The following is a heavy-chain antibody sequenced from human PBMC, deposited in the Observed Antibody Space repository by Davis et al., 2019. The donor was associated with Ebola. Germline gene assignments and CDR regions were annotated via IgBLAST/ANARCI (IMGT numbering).Heavy chain of an antibody. CDR1: GGSFSGYY. J-gene: IGHJ6*02. V-gene: IGHV4-59*01. Sequence: MPSETLSLTCAVYGGSFSGYYWSWIRQPPGKGLEWIGYIYYSGSTNYNPSLKSRVTISVDTSKNQFSLKLSSVTAADTAVYYCAREVGKYCSGGSCYYYGMDVWGQGTTVTVSS. CDR2: IYYSGST. CDR3: AREVGKYCSGGSCYYYGMDV. D-gene: IGHD2-15*01.